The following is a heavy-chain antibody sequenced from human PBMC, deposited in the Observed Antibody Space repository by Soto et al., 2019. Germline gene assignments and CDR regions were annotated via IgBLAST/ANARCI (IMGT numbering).Heavy chain of an antibody. CDR2: ISSSSNYI. CDR3: ARGYIAMDY. CDR1: GFTFSTYT. J-gene: IGHJ4*02. D-gene: IGHD2-21*01. V-gene: IGHV3-21*01. Sequence: KPWGSLRLSCAASGFTFSTYTMNWVRQAPGKGLEWVSSISSSSNYIYYADSVKGRFTISRDNAKNSLYLQMNSLRAEDTDVYYCARGYIAMDYWGQGTLVTGSS.